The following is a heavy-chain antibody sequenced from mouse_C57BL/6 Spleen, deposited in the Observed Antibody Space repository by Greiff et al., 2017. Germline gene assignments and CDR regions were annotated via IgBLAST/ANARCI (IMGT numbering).Heavy chain of an antibody. CDR2: IDPSDSET. D-gene: IGHD2-2*01. J-gene: IGHJ2*01. V-gene: IGHV1-52*01. CDR1: GYTFTSYW. CDR3: ARSNLLWLREYYFDY. Sequence: QVQLQQPGAELVRPGSSVKLSCKASGYTFTSYWMHWVKQRPIQGLEWIGNIDPSDSETHYNQKFKDKATLTVDKSSSTAYMQLSSLTSEDSAVYYGARSNLLWLREYYFDYWGQGTTLTVSS.